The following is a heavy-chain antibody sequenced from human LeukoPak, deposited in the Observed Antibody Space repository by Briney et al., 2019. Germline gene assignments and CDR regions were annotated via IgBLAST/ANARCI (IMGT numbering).Heavy chain of an antibody. CDR1: GGSISSYY. D-gene: IGHD2-15*01. CDR3: ARVTCSGGSCYSSGFDY. J-gene: IGHJ4*02. CDR2: IYYSGST. V-gene: IGHV4-59*01. Sequence: SETLSLTCTVSGGSISSYYWSWIRQPPGKGLEWIAYIYYSGSTNYNPSLKSRVTISVDTSKNQFSLKLSSVTAADTAVYYCARVTCSGGSCYSSGFDYWGQGILVTVSS.